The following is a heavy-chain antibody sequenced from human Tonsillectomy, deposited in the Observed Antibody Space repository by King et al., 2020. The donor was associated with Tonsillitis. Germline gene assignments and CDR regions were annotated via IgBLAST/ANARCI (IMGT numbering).Heavy chain of an antibody. CDR3: ASHEINIVGATQMIPGDAFDI. D-gene: IGHD1-26*01. J-gene: IGHJ3*02. Sequence: VQLVESGGGVVQPGRSLRLSCAASGFTFSSYGMHWVRQAPGKGLEWVTIISYDGSNKYYADSVKGRFTISRDNSKNTLYLQMNSLRAEDTAVYYCASHEINIVGATQMIPGDAFDIWGQGTMVTVSS. CDR1: GFTFSSYG. CDR2: ISYDGSNK. V-gene: IGHV3-30*03.